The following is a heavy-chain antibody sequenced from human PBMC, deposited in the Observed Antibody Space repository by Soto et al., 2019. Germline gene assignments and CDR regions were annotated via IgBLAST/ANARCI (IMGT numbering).Heavy chain of an antibody. CDR3: ARENYYDSSGYPDY. Sequence: KPSETLSLTCAAYGGSFSGYYWSWIRQPPGKGLEWIGEINHSGSTNYNPSLKSRVTISVDTSKNQFSLKLSSVTAADTAVYYCARENYYDSSGYPDYWGQGTLVTVSS. CDR2: INHSGST. D-gene: IGHD3-22*01. V-gene: IGHV4-34*01. CDR1: GGSFSGYY. J-gene: IGHJ4*02.